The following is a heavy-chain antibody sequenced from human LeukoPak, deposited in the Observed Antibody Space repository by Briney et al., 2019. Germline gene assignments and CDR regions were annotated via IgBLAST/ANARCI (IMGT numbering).Heavy chain of an antibody. J-gene: IGHJ6*03. V-gene: IGHV3-20*04. CDR3: ARALSSHILVVPAAPTGNYYYYMDV. CDR1: GFTFDDYG. D-gene: IGHD2-2*01. Sequence: GGSLRLSCAASGFTFDDYGMSWVRQAPGKGLEWVSGINWNGGSTGYEDSVKGRFTISRDNAKNSLYLQMNSLRAEDTALYYCARALSSHILVVPAAPTGNYYYYMDVWGKGTTVTVSS. CDR2: INWNGGST.